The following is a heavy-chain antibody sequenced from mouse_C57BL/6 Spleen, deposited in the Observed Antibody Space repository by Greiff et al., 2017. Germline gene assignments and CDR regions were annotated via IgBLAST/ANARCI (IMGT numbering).Heavy chain of an antibody. CDR1: GYAFSSSW. V-gene: IGHV1-82*01. Sequence: QVQLQQSGPELVKPGASVKISCKASGYAFSSSWMNWVKQRPGKGLEWIGRIYPGDGDTNYNGKFKGKATLTADKSSSTAYMQLSSLTSEDSAVYFCARPTAQATRNYAMDYWGQGTSVTVSS. CDR2: IYPGDGDT. CDR3: ARPTAQATRNYAMDY. D-gene: IGHD3-2*02. J-gene: IGHJ4*01.